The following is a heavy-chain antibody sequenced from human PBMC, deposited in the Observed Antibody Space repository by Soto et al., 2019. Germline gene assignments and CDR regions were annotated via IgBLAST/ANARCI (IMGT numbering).Heavy chain of an antibody. V-gene: IGHV3-23*01. J-gene: IGHJ6*02. Sequence: EVQLLESGGGLVQLGGSLRLSCAASGFTFSSYAMSWVRQAPGKGLEWVSSISTSGGSTYYADSVKGRFTISRDNSNNTLYLQMNSLRAEDTAVYYCSLSDRYYGMDVWGLGTTVTVSS. CDR3: SLSDRYYGMDV. CDR2: ISTSGGST. CDR1: GFTFSSYA.